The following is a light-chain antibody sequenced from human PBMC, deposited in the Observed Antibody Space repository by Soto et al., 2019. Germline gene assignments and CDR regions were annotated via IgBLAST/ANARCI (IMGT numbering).Light chain of an antibody. V-gene: IGLV1-40*01. CDR2: GNS. J-gene: IGLJ3*02. Sequence: QSVLTQPPSVSGAPGQRVTISCTGSSSNIGAGYDVHWYQQLPGTAPKLLIYGNSNRPTGVPDLFSGSKSGTSASLAITGLEAEDDADYYCQSYCSSLTGWVFGAGTTLAVL. CDR3: QSYCSSLTGWV. CDR1: SSNIGAGYD.